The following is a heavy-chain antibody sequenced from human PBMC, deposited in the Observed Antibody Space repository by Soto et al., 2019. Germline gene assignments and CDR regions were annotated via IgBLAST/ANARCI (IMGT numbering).Heavy chain of an antibody. D-gene: IGHD3-10*01. V-gene: IGHV3-23*01. J-gene: IGHJ4*02. CDR1: GFTFSSYA. CDR2: ISGSGGST. CDR3: AKDVMTMVRGVIIIGCFDY. Sequence: GGSLRLSCAASGFTFSSYAMSWVRQAPGKGLEWVSAISGSGGSTYYADSVKGRFTISRDNSKNTLYLQMNSLRAEDTAVYYCAKDVMTMVRGVIIIGCFDYWGQGTLVTVSS.